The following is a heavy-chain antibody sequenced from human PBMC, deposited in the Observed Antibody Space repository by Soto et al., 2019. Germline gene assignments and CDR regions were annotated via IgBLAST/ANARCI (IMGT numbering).Heavy chain of an antibody. CDR2: ISGSGGST. CDR1: GFSFSSFA. D-gene: IGHD2-2*01. CDR3: ARDLLATMPATAH. Sequence: GGSLRLSCAASGFSFSSFAMSWVRQAPGKGLEWVSTISGSGGSTFYADSVKGRFTISRDNAKNSLYLQMNSLRAEDTAVYYCARDLLATMPATAHWGQGTLVTVSS. V-gene: IGHV3-23*01. J-gene: IGHJ4*02.